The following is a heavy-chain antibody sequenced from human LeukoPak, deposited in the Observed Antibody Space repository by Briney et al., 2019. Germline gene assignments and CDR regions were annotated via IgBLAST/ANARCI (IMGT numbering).Heavy chain of an antibody. D-gene: IGHD5-12*01. Sequence: ASVKVSCKASGYTFTGYYMHWVRQAPGQGLEWMGWINPNSGGTNYAQKFQGRGTMTRDTSISTAYMELSRLRSDDTAVYYCARDGDIVVPYAYYYYMDVWGKGTTVTVSS. J-gene: IGHJ6*03. CDR2: INPNSGGT. V-gene: IGHV1-2*02. CDR1: GYTFTGYY. CDR3: ARDGDIVVPYAYYYYMDV.